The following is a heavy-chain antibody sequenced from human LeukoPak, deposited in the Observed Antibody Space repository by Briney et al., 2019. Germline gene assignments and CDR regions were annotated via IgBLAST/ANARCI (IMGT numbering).Heavy chain of an antibody. Sequence: ASVKVSCKASGYTFTSYAMNWVRQAPGQGLEWMGWINTNTGNPTYAQGFTGRFVFSLDTSVSTAYLQISSLKAEDTAVYYCARGVSLRFLEWLLRQSHFDYWGQGTLVTVSP. CDR1: GYTFTSYA. J-gene: IGHJ4*02. V-gene: IGHV7-4-1*02. CDR3: ARGVSLRFLEWLLRQSHFDY. D-gene: IGHD3-3*01. CDR2: INTNTGNP.